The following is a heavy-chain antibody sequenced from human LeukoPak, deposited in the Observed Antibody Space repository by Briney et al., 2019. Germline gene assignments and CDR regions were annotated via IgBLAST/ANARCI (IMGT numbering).Heavy chain of an antibody. CDR2: ISSSGSTI. CDR1: GFTFSDYY. CDR3: ARAAAAGNYYYYGMDV. D-gene: IGHD6-13*01. J-gene: IGHJ6*02. V-gene: IGHV3-11*01. Sequence: KTGGSLRLSCAASGFTFSDYYMSWIRQAPGKGLEWVSYISSSGSTIYYADSVKGRFTISRDNAKNSLYLQMDSLRAEDTAVYYCARAAAAGNYYYYGMDVWGQGTTVTVSS.